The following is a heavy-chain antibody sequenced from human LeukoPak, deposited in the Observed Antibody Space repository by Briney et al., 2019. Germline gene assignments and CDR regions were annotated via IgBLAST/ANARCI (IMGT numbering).Heavy chain of an antibody. D-gene: IGHD6-6*01. CDR2: ISYDGSNK. CDR3: AKDLRPKYSSSFDY. V-gene: IGHV3-30*18. CDR1: GFTFSSYW. Sequence: HGGSLRLSCAASGFTFSSYWMSWVRQAPGKGLEWVAVISYDGSNKYYADSVKGRFTISRDNPKNTLYLQMDSLRAEDTAVYYSAKDLRPKYSSSFDYWGQGTLVTVSS. J-gene: IGHJ4*02.